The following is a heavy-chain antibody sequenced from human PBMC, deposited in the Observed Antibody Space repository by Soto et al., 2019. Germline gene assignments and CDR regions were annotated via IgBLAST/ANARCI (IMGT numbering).Heavy chain of an antibody. D-gene: IGHD3-10*01. CDR3: ASPTYYYGSGSYSNLFQH. CDR1: GGTFSSYA. Sequence: QVQLVQSGAEVKKPGSSVKVSCKASGGTFSSYAISWVRQAPGQGLEWMGGIIPIFGTANYAQKFQGRVTITADESTSTAYMELSSLRSEDTAVYYCASPTYYYGSGSYSNLFQHWGQGTLVTVSS. J-gene: IGHJ1*01. CDR2: IIPIFGTA. V-gene: IGHV1-69*01.